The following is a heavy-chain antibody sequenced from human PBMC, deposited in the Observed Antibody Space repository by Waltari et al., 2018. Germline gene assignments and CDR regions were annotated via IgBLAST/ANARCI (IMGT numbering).Heavy chain of an antibody. D-gene: IGHD1-26*01. Sequence: QVQLQESGPGLVKPSETLSLTCAVSGYSISSGYYWGWIRQPPGKGLEWIGSIYHSGSTYYNPSLKSRVTISVDTSKNQFSLKLSSVTAADTAVYYCAREVGATEHFDYWGQGTLVTVSS. CDR1: GYSISSGYY. CDR2: IYHSGST. V-gene: IGHV4-38-2*02. CDR3: AREVGATEHFDY. J-gene: IGHJ4*02.